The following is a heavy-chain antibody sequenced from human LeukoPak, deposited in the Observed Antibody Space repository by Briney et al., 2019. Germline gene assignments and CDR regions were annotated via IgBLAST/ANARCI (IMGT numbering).Heavy chain of an antibody. J-gene: IGHJ4*02. CDR2: IYSGGTT. V-gene: IGHV3-66*01. CDR3: ARGEGRWGVWDY. D-gene: IGHD3-10*01. Sequence: GGSLRLSSAASGFTVSSNYMSWVRQAPGKGLEWVSIIYSGGTTYYADSVKGRFTISRDNSKNTLYLQMNSLRVEDTAVYYCARGEGRWGVWDYWGQGTLVTVSS. CDR1: GFTVSSNY.